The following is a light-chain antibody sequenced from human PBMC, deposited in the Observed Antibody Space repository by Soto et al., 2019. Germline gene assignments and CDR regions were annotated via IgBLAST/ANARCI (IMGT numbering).Light chain of an antibody. J-gene: IGKJ1*01. CDR3: QQYYSYPTWT. CDR1: QGISSY. Sequence: AIRMTQSPSSLSASTGDRVTITCRASQGISSYLAWYQQKPGKAPKLLIYAASILQSGVPSRFSGSGSGTDFTLTISCLQSEDFATYYCQQYYSYPTWTFGQGTKVEIK. V-gene: IGKV1-8*01. CDR2: AAS.